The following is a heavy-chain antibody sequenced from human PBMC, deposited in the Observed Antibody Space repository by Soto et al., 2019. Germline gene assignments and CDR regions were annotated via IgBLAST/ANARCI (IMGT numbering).Heavy chain of an antibody. CDR2: ISGSGGST. D-gene: IGHD3-22*01. V-gene: IGHV3-23*01. Sequence: EVQLLESGGGLVQPGGSLRVSCAASGFTFSSYGMSWVRQAPGKGLEWVSGISGSGGSTYYADSVKGRFTISRDNSKNTGYLQMNSLRAEDTASYYCASYYYDSSGYYHYFDYWGQGTLVTVSS. CDR3: ASYYYDSSGYYHYFDY. CDR1: GFTFSSYG. J-gene: IGHJ4*02.